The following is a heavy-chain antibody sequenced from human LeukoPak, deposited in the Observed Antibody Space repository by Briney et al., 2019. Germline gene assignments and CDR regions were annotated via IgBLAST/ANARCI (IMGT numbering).Heavy chain of an antibody. J-gene: IGHJ4*02. CDR1: GGTFSSYA. D-gene: IGHD5-18*01. CDR2: IIPVFGTA. V-gene: IGHV1-69*05. CDR3: AVTKSGYSYGSPSYYFDY. Sequence: SSVKVACKASGGTFSSYAISWVRQAPGQGLEWMGGIIPVFGTANYAQKFQGRVTITTDEYTSTAYMELSSLRSEDTAVYYCAVTKSGYSYGSPSYYFDYWGQGTLVTVSS.